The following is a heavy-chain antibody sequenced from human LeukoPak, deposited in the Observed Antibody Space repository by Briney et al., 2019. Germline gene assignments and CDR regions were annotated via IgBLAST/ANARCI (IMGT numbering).Heavy chain of an antibody. Sequence: PSETLSLTCTVSGGSIGSRSYYWSWIRQPPGKGLEWIGYIYYSGSTNYNPSFKSRVTISVDTSKNQFSLKLSSVTAADTAVYYCARTVTMVRGVISDYWGQGTLVTVSS. J-gene: IGHJ4*02. CDR1: GGSIGSRSYY. D-gene: IGHD3-10*01. CDR3: ARTVTMVRGVISDY. CDR2: IYYSGST. V-gene: IGHV4-61*05.